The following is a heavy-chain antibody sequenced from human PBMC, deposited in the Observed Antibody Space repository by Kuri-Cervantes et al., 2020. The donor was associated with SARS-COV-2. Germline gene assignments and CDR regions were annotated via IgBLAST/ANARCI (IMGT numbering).Heavy chain of an antibody. CDR3: SRVSVVVVPDAIHYYYGMDV. D-gene: IGHD2-2*01. Sequence: SETLSLTCAVYGGSFSGYYWSWIRKPPGKGLEWIGEINHSGSTNYNTSLTSRVTISVYMSKNKFSLELSFVTAADTAVYYCSRVSVVVVPDAIHYYYGMDVWGQGTTVTVSS. J-gene: IGHJ6*02. CDR2: INHSGST. V-gene: IGHV4-34*01. CDR1: GGSFSGYY.